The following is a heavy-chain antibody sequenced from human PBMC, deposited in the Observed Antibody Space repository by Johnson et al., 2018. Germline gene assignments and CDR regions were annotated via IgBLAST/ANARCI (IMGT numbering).Heavy chain of an antibody. V-gene: IGHV1-69*12. CDR2: FIPIFDTA. CDR3: AGSKCSSTGCYKFYYYYYGMDV. Sequence: QVQLVQSGAEVKKPGSSVKVSCKASGGTFSKYAISWVRQAPGQGLEWMGGFIPIFDTANYAQKFQGRVTITADESTNTGYMELSSLRSEDTAVYYCAGSKCSSTGCYKFYYYYYGMDVWGQGTTVTVSS. J-gene: IGHJ6*02. D-gene: IGHD2-2*02. CDR1: GGTFSKYA.